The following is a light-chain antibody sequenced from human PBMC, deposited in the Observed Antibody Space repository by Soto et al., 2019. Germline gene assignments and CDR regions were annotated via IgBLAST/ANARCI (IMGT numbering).Light chain of an antibody. CDR3: QQYYSPPWT. CDR2: WAS. J-gene: IGKJ1*01. Sequence: DIVMTQSPDSLAESLGERATIICKSSQSLLYSSNNKNYLAWYQQKPGQPPKLLIYWASTREFGVPDRFSGSGSGADFTLTISSLQAEDVAVYYCQQYYSPPWTFGQGTKVEIE. V-gene: IGKV4-1*01. CDR1: QSLLYSSNNKNY.